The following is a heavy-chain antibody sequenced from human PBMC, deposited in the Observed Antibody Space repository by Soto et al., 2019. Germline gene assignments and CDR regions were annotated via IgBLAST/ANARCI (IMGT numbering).Heavy chain of an antibody. CDR1: GFTFSRYD. Sequence: PGGSLRLSCAASGFTFSRYDMHWVRQAPGEGQGLRRGLEWVSYISSSSSTIYYADSVKGRFTISRDNAKNTLYLQMNSLRAEDTAVYYCARVIYGDGMDVWGQGTTVTVSS. CDR2: ISSSSSTI. CDR3: ARVIYGDGMDV. V-gene: IGHV3-48*01. J-gene: IGHJ6*02. D-gene: IGHD4-17*01.